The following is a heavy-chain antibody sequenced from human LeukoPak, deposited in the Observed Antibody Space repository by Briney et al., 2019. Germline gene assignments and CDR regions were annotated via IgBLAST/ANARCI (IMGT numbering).Heavy chain of an antibody. CDR3: ARAMYYFEY. Sequence: QTGGSLRLSCVGSGFPFSSYNMNWVRQAPGKGLEWVSYISSSSSSIYYADSVKGRFTISRDNAKNSLYLQMNSLRDEDTAVYSCARAMYYFEYWGQGTLVTVPS. V-gene: IGHV3-48*02. CDR1: GFPFSSYN. J-gene: IGHJ4*02. CDR2: ISSSSSSI.